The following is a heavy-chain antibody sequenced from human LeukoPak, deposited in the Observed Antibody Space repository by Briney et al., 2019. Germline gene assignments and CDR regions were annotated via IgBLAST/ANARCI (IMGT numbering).Heavy chain of an antibody. D-gene: IGHD6-19*01. CDR2: MSYDGTSE. Sequence: GSLRLSCEGSGFTASGFGFSSFAMYWVRQAPGKGLEWVAVMSYDGTSEYYADSVKGRFTISRDNSKNTLYLQMNSLRAEDTAVYYCAKDSGGIAVALFDYWGQGTLVTVSS. V-gene: IGHV3-30*18. J-gene: IGHJ4*02. CDR3: AKDSGGIAVALFDY. CDR1: GFGFSSFA.